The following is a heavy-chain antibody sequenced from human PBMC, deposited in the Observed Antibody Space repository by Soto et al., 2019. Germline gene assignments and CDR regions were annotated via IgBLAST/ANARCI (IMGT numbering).Heavy chain of an antibody. CDR2: ISVNGNNI. CDR1: EVNFSSQP. V-gene: IGHV3-30-3*01. CDR3: ARDRRDGYNFDY. D-gene: IGHD5-12*01. J-gene: IGHJ4*02. Sequence: PWGSLRLSCTAAEVNFSSQPLHRVRQAPGKGPEWVAVISVNGNNIHYGDSVKGRFTISRDNAKNSLYLQMNSLRAEDTAVYYCARDRRDGYNFDYWGQGTLVTVSS.